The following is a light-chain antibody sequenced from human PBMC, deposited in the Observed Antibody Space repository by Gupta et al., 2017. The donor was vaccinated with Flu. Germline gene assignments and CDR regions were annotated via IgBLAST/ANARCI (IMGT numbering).Light chain of an antibody. Sequence: EIVLTQSPPNLSLSPGDRATVSCKASQSLDTLLVWYLPKPGQTPKLVIDRASIMATGLPSRFRGSGSGTDFALTDDSLEPEEYGGYDCQQRTAWPTFGGGTRVEMK. J-gene: IGKJ4*01. CDR1: QSLDTL. CDR3: QQRTAWPT. CDR2: RAS. V-gene: IGKV3-11*01.